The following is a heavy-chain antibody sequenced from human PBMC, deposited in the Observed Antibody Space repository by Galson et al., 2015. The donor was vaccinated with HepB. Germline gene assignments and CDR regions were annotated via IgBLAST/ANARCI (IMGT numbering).Heavy chain of an antibody. V-gene: IGHV7-4-1*02. Sequence: SVKVSCKASGYTFTSYAMNWVRQAPGQGLEWMGWINTNTGNPTYAQGFTGRFVFSLDTSVSTAYLQISSLKAEDTAVYYCARDGRIAEGMMYYYYGMDVWGQGTTVTVSS. CDR3: ARDGRIAEGMMYYYYGMDV. J-gene: IGHJ6*02. CDR2: INTNTGNP. D-gene: IGHD6-13*01. CDR1: GYTFTSYA.